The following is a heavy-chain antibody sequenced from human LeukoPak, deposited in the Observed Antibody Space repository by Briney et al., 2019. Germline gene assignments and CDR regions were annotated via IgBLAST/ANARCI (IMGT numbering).Heavy chain of an antibody. CDR1: GFTFSSYA. Sequence: GGSLRLPCAASGFTFSSYAMSWVRQAPGKGLEWVSAISGSGGSTNYADSVKGRFTISRDYSKNTLYLQMNSLRAEDTAVYYCAKESTVTTLPDYWGQGTLVTVSS. J-gene: IGHJ4*02. CDR3: AKESTVTTLPDY. V-gene: IGHV3-23*01. CDR2: ISGSGGST. D-gene: IGHD4-11*01.